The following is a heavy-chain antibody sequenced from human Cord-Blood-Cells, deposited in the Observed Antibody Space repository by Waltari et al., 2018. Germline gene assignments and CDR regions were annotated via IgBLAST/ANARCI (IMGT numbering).Heavy chain of an antibody. J-gene: IGHJ3*02. V-gene: IGHV3-23*01. Sequence: EVQLLESGGGLVQPGGSLRLSCAASGFPFRIIAMGWVRQAPGKGLEGVSAISGSGGSTYYADSVKGRFTISRDNSKNTLYLQMNSLRAEDTAVYYCAKASAFDIWGQGTMVTVSS. CDR3: AKASAFDI. CDR2: ISGSGGST. CDR1: GFPFRIIA.